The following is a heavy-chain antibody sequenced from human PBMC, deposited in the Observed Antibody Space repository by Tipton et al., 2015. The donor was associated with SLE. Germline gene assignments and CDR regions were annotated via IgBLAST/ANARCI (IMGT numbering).Heavy chain of an antibody. D-gene: IGHD5-18*01. CDR2: IYYSGST. V-gene: IGHV4-59*01. Sequence: GLVKPSETLSLTCSVSGDSFSTNSWSWIRQPPGKGLEWIGYIYYSGSTNYNPSLKSRVTISVDTSKNQFSLKLSSVTAADTAVYYCARYLSEVDTAPFDYWGQGTLVTVSS. CDR3: ARYLSEVDTAPFDY. CDR1: GDSFSTNS. J-gene: IGHJ4*02.